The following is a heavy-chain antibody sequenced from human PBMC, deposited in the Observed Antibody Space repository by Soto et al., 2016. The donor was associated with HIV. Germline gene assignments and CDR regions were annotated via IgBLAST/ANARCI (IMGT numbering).Heavy chain of an antibody. CDR1: GFTFSSYA. D-gene: IGHD3-22*01. V-gene: IGHV3-23*01. Sequence: QLLESGGGLVQPGGSLRLSCAASGFTFSSYAMSWVRQAPGKGLEWVSTISGSGGSTYYADSVKGRFTISRDNSKNTLYLQMNSLRAGDTAVYYCAKVIDYYDSSGYPGNDYWGQGTLVTVSS. CDR3: AKVIDYYDSSGYPGNDY. J-gene: IGHJ4*02. CDR2: ISGSGGST.